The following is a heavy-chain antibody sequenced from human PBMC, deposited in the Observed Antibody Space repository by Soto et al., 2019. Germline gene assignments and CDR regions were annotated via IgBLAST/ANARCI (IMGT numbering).Heavy chain of an antibody. Sequence: GASVKVSCKASGYSLTSYYMHWVRQAPGQGLEWMGITNPSDGSTNYAQNFQGRVTMTTDTSTSTVYMEMSSLRSEDTAMYYCARSYVTSRPIDFWGQGTLVTVSS. CDR2: TNPSDGST. CDR1: GYSLTSYY. CDR3: ARSYVTSRPIDF. D-gene: IGHD3-10*02. V-gene: IGHV1-46*01. J-gene: IGHJ4*02.